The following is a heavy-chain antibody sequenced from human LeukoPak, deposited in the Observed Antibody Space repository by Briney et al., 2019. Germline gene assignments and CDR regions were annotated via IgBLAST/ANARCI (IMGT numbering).Heavy chain of an antibody. CDR1: GFTFSSYG. Sequence: GGSLRLSCAASGFTFSSYGMHWVRQAPGKGLEWVAVISYDGSNKYYADSVKGRFTISRDNSKNTLYLQMNSLRAEDTAVYYCANLYNWNYFDYWGQGTLVTVSS. V-gene: IGHV3-30*18. D-gene: IGHD1-20*01. J-gene: IGHJ4*02. CDR2: ISYDGSNK. CDR3: ANLYNWNYFDY.